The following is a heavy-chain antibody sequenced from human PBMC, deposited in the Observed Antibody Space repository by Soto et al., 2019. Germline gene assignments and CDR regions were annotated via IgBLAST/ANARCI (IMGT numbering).Heavy chain of an antibody. Sequence: QVQLQQWGAGLLKPSETLSLTCAVYGGSFSGYYWSWIRQPPGKGLEWIGEINHSGSTNYNPSLKSRVTISVDTSKNQFSLKLSSVTAADTAVYYCARGNHGSGSYLMGGLDYWGQGTLVTVSS. V-gene: IGHV4-34*01. J-gene: IGHJ4*02. CDR2: INHSGST. CDR3: ARGNHGSGSYLMGGLDY. D-gene: IGHD3-10*01. CDR1: GGSFSGYY.